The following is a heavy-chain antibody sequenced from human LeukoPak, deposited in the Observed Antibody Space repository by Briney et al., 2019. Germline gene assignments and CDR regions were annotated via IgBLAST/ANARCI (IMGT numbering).Heavy chain of an antibody. Sequence: SETLSLTCTVSGGSLSSYYWSWIRQPPGKGLEWIGYIYYSGSTTYNPYLKSRVTISVDTAKNQFSLKLSSVTAADTAVYYYSRADSSSWFDWGQGTLVTVSS. V-gene: IGHV4-59*01. J-gene: IGHJ4*02. CDR1: GGSLSSYY. CDR2: IYYSGST. CDR3: SRADSSSWFD. D-gene: IGHD6-13*01.